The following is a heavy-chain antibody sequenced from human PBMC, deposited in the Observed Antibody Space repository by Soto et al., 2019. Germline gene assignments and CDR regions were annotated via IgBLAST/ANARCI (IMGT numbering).Heavy chain of an antibody. V-gene: IGHV1-69*04. J-gene: IGHJ4*02. CDR1: GYTFTSYA. CDR2: IIPILGIA. Sequence: SVKVSCKASGYTFTSYAMHWVRQAPGQGLEWMGRIIPILGIANYAQKFQGRVTITADKSTSTAYMELSSLRSEDTAVYYCARGSPYYDILTGYGFDYWGQGTLVTVSS. D-gene: IGHD3-9*01. CDR3: ARGSPYYDILTGYGFDY.